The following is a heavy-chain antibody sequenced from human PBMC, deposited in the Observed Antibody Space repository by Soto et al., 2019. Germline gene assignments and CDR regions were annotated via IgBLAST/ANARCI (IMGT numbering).Heavy chain of an antibody. CDR2: ISAYNGNT. CDR1: GYTFTSYG. CDR3: ARDRSYDILTGYYYYGMDV. Sequence: ASVKVSCKASGYTFTSYGISWVRQAPGQGLEWMGWISAYNGNTNYAQKLQGRVTMTTDTSTSTAYMELRSLRSGDTAVYYCARDRSYDILTGYYYYGMDVWGQGTTVTVSS. V-gene: IGHV1-18*01. J-gene: IGHJ6*02. D-gene: IGHD3-9*01.